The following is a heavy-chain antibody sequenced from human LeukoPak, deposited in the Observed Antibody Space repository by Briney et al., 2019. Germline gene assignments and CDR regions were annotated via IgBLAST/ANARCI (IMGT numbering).Heavy chain of an antibody. Sequence: ASVKVSCKASGYTFTGYYMHWVRQAPGQGLEWMGWINPNSGVSNYAHKFQGRVTMTRDTSISTAYMELSRLRSDDTAVYYCAWGGYDSSPKYYFDSWGQGTLVTVSS. CDR3: AWGGYDSSPKYYFDS. V-gene: IGHV1-2*02. D-gene: IGHD5-12*01. CDR2: INPNSGVS. J-gene: IGHJ4*02. CDR1: GYTFTGYY.